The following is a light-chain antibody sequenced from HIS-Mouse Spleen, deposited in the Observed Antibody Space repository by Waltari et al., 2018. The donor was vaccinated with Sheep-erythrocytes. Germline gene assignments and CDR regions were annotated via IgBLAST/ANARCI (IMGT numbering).Light chain of an antibody. CDR3: SSYAGSNNWV. CDR1: SGSIASNY. J-gene: IGLJ3*02. V-gene: IGLV6-57*04. CDR2: EDN. Sequence: NFMLTQPHSVSESPGKTVTISCTRRSGSIASNYTHWYQQRPGSAPTTVIYEDNQRPSGVPDRFSGSIDSSSNSASLTISGLKTEDEADYYCSSYAGSNNWVFGGGTKLTVL.